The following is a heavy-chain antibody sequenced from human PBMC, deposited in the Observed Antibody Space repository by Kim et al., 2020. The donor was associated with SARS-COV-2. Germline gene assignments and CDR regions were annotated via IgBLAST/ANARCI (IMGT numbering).Heavy chain of an antibody. Sequence: GGSLRLSCAASGFTFSNAWMSWVRQAPGKGLEWVGRIKSKTDGGTTDYAAPVKGRFTISRDDSKNTLYLQMNSLKTEDTAVYYCTTVAKVGEFHPYYYGMDVWGQGTTVTVSS. CDR1: GFTFSNAW. CDR3: TTVAKVGEFHPYYYGMDV. CDR2: IKSKTDGGTT. D-gene: IGHD3-10*01. J-gene: IGHJ6*02. V-gene: IGHV3-15*01.